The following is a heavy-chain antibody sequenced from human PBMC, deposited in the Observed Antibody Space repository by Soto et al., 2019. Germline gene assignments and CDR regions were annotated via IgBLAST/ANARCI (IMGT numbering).Heavy chain of an antibody. CDR2: IYYSGST. CDR3: ATHLGDYYYYYMDV. V-gene: IGHV4-61*08. J-gene: IGHJ6*03. Sequence: PSETLSLTCTVSGGSISSGGYYWSWIRQHPGKGLEWIGYIYYSGSTNYNPSLKSRVTISVDTSKNQFSLKLSSVTAADTAVYYCATHLGDYYYYYMDVWGKGTTVTVSS. CDR1: GGSISSGGYY. D-gene: IGHD3-16*01.